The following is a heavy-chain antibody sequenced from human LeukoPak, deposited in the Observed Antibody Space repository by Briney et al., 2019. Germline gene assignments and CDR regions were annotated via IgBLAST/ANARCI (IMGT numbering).Heavy chain of an antibody. V-gene: IGHV4-61*01. D-gene: IGHD3-22*01. CDR2: MYYSGST. Sequence: SETLSLTCTVSGGSFNSNNYYWSWIRQPPGKGLEWIGCMYYSGSTNYNPSLKSRVTISVDMSKNQFSLKVNSVTAADTAVYYCARILTDSGYSENWFDPWGQGILVTVSS. CDR3: ARILTDSGYSENWFDP. CDR1: GGSFNSNNYY. J-gene: IGHJ5*02.